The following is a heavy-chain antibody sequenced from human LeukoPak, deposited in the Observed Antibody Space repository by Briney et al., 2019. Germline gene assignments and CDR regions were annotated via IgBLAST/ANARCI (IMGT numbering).Heavy chain of an antibody. CDR2: IYYSGST. CDR3: ARGSTVVTPPHFDP. Sequence: NPSETLSLTCTVSGGSISSSSYYWGWIRQPPGKGLEWIGSIYYSGSTYYNPSLKSRVTISVDTSKNQFSLKLSSVTAADTAVYYCARGSTVVTPPHFDPWGQGTLVTVSS. CDR1: GGSISSSSYY. J-gene: IGHJ5*02. D-gene: IGHD4-23*01. V-gene: IGHV4-39*07.